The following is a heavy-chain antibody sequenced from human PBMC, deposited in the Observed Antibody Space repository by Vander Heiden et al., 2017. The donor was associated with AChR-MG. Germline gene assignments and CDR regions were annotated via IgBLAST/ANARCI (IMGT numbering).Heavy chain of an antibody. J-gene: IGHJ4*02. D-gene: IGHD6-19*01. CDR3: ARALHSSGWYYFDY. CDR2: IYSGGST. Sequence: EVQLVASGGGLVQPGGSLRLSCSASGFTVSSNYRSWVRQAPGKGLEWVSVIYSGGSTYYADSVKGRFTISRDNSKNTLYLQMNSLRAEDTAVYYCARALHSSGWYYFDYWGQGTLVTVSS. V-gene: IGHV3-66*01. CDR1: GFTVSSNY.